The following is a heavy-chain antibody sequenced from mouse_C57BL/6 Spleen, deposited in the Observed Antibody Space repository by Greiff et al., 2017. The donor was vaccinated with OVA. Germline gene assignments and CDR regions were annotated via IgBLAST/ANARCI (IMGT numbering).Heavy chain of an antibody. Sequence: EVQLQQSGPGLVKPSQSLSLTCSVTGYSITSGYYWNWIRQFPGNKLEWMGYISYDGSNNYNPSLKNRISITRDTSKNQFFLKLNSVTTEDTATYYCARGGYDGGDYYAMDYWGQGTSVTVSS. CDR1: GYSITSGYY. CDR2: ISYDGSN. V-gene: IGHV3-6*01. CDR3: ARGGYDGGDYYAMDY. J-gene: IGHJ4*01. D-gene: IGHD2-14*01.